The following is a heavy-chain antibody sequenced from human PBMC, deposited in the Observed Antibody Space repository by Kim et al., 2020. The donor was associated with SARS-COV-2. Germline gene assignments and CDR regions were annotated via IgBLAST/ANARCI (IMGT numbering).Heavy chain of an antibody. CDR2: ISSSSSYI. CDR1: GFTFSSYS. Sequence: GGSLRLSCAASGFTFSSYSMNWVRQAPGKGLEWVSSISSSSSYIYYADSVKGRFTISRDNAKNSLYLQMNSLRAEDTAVYYCARERGIAAAGTIDYWGQGTLVTVSS. J-gene: IGHJ4*02. D-gene: IGHD6-13*01. CDR3: ARERGIAAAGTIDY. V-gene: IGHV3-21*01.